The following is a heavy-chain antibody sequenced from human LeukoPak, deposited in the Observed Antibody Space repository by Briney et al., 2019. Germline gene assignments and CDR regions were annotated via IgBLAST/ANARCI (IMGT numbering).Heavy chain of an antibody. CDR3: ARRRGYGMDV. CDR2: IYYSGST. V-gene: IGHV4-39*01. J-gene: IGHJ6*02. D-gene: IGHD3-10*01. Sequence: PSETLSLTCTVSGGSISSSSYYWGWLREPPGKGLEWIGSIYYSGSTYYNPSLKSRVTISVDTSKNQFSLNLSSVTAADTAVYYCARRRGYGMDVWGQGTTVTVSS. CDR1: GGSISSSSYY.